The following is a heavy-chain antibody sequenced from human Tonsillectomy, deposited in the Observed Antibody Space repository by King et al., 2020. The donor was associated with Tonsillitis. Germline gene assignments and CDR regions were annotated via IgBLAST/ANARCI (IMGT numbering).Heavy chain of an antibody. Sequence: GQLVQSGGGLVQPGGSLRLSCAASGFTFSSYAMSWVRQAPGKGLEWVSAISGSGGRTYYADSVKGRFTISRDNSKNTLYLQMNSLRAEETAVYYCAKAGRDCSSTRCSYFDYWGQGTLVTVSS. V-gene: IGHV3-23*04. CDR2: ISGSGGRT. J-gene: IGHJ4*02. CDR1: GFTFSSYA. D-gene: IGHD2-2*01. CDR3: AKAGRDCSSTRCSYFDY.